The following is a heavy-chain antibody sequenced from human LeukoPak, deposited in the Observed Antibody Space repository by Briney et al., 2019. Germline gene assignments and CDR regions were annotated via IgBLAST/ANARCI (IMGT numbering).Heavy chain of an antibody. Sequence: SETLSLTCTVSGGSISGYYWSWIRQPPGKGLEWIGYIYYSGSTNYKPSLKSRVTISVDTSKNQFSLKLSSVTAADTAVYYCARAQRYYYDSSGYYPFDYWGQGTLVTVSS. V-gene: IGHV4-59*01. CDR3: ARAQRYYYDSSGYYPFDY. D-gene: IGHD3-22*01. CDR1: GGSISGYY. J-gene: IGHJ4*02. CDR2: IYYSGST.